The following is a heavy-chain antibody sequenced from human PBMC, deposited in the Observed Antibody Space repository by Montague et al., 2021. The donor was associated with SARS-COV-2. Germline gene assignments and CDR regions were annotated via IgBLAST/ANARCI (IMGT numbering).Heavy chain of an antibody. D-gene: IGHD5-12*01. J-gene: IGHJ5*02. CDR3: ARGCSGYEGPTGFDP. CDR1: GGSISSSSYY. CDR2: IYYSGST. Sequence: SQTLSLTCTVSGGSISSSSYYWGWIRQPPGKGLEWIGSIYYSGSTYYNPSLKSRVTISVDTSKNQFSLKLSSVTAADTAVYYCARGCSGYEGPTGFDPWGQGTLVTVSS. V-gene: IGHV4-39*01.